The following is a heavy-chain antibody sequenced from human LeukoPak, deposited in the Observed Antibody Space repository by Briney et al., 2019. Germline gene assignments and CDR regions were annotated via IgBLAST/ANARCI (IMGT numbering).Heavy chain of an antibody. CDR2: IIPIFGTA. CDR3: ASGVEMATIPHFDY. Sequence: SVKVSCKASGGTFSSYAISWVRQAPGQGLEWMGGIIPIFGTANYAQKFQGRVTITADESTSTAYMELSSLRSEDTAVYYCASGVEMATIPHFDYWGQGTLVTVSS. D-gene: IGHD5-24*01. CDR1: GGTFSSYA. J-gene: IGHJ4*02. V-gene: IGHV1-69*13.